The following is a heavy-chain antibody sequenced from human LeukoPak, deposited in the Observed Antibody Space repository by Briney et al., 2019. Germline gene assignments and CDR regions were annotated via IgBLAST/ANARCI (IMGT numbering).Heavy chain of an antibody. V-gene: IGHV3-30*02. Sequence: GGSLRLSCAASGFMFSSYGMHWVRQAPGKGLEWVAFIQYDGSKEYYANSVRGRFTISRDNSKNTLYLQMNSLRAGDTAVYFCAKGDKMLTWRRTYNRFDPWGQGTLVTVSS. J-gene: IGHJ5*02. D-gene: IGHD3-16*01. CDR2: IQYDGSKE. CDR1: GFMFSSYG. CDR3: AKGDKMLTWRRTYNRFDP.